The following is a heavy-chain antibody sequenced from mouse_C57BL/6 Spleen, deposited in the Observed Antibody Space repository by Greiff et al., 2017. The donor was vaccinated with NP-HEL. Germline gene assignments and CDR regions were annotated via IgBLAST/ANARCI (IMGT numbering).Heavy chain of an antibody. CDR1: GYTFTSYW. CDR3: ARGGLRAWFAY. J-gene: IGHJ3*01. Sequence: QVQLQQPGAELVRPGSSVKLSCKASGYTFTSYWMDWVKQRPGQGLEWIGNIYPSDSETNYNQKFKDKATLTVDKSSTTAYMQLSSLTSEDSAVYYCARGGLRAWFAYWGQGTLVTVSA. CDR2: IYPSDSET. D-gene: IGHD2-4*01. V-gene: IGHV1-61*01.